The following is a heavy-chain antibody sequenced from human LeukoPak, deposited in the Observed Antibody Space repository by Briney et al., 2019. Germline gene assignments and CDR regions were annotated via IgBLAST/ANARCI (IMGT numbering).Heavy chain of an antibody. CDR2: IGTASDT. CDR1: GFTFSSFD. J-gene: IGHJ6*03. V-gene: IGHV3-13*01. D-gene: IGHD1-1*01. Sequence: PGGSLRLSCAASGFTFSSFDMHWVRPPTGQGLEWVSTIGTASDTYYPGSVEGRFTLSRDNAKNSLYLQMNSLTAGDTAVYDCARGPARGKYYYMDVWGKGTTVTVSS. CDR3: ARGPARGKYYYMDV.